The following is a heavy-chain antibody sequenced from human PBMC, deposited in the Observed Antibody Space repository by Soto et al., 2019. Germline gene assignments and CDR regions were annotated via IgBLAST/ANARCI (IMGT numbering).Heavy chain of an antibody. Sequence: QVQLVQSGAEVKKPGSSVKVSCKASGGTFNNYVVKWVRQAPGQGLEWMGGILPIFATANYAQKFQGRVTITADKSTSTAYMELTSLRSEDTAVYYCAGRCDSTTCLGHFDYWGQGTLVTVAS. CDR2: ILPIFATA. D-gene: IGHD2-2*01. V-gene: IGHV1-69*06. J-gene: IGHJ4*02. CDR1: GGTFNNYV. CDR3: AGRCDSTTCLGHFDY.